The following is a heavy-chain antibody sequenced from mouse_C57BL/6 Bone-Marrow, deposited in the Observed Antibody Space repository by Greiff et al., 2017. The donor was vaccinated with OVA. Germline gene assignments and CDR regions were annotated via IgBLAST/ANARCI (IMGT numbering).Heavy chain of an antibody. J-gene: IGHJ4*01. CDR1: GYTFTSYW. CDR3: AYGNPYYYAMDY. D-gene: IGHD2-1*01. CDR2: IDPSDSYT. V-gene: IGHV1-69*01. Sequence: VQLQQPGAELVMPGASVKLSCKASGYTFTSYWMHWVKQRPGQGLEWIGEIDPSDSYTNYNQKFKGKSTLTVDKSSSTAYMQLSSLTSEDSAVYYCAYGNPYYYAMDYWGQGTSVTVSS.